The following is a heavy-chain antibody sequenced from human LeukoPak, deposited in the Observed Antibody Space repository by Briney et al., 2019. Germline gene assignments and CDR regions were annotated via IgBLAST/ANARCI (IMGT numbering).Heavy chain of an antibody. CDR2: INPNSGGT. CDR3: ARDQHIVVVPAASSC. CDR1: VYTFTDYY. V-gene: IGHV1-2*02. D-gene: IGHD2-2*01. J-gene: IGHJ4*02. Sequence: ASVTVSFKASVYTFTDYYMHWVGQAPGQGREWMGWINPNSGGTNYAQKFQGRVTMTSYTSITTAYMDLSRLRSDATAVYYCARDQHIVVVPAASSCWGQGTLVTVSS.